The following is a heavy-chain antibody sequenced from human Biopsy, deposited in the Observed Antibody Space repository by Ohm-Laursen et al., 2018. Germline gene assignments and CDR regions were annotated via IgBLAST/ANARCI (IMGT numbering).Heavy chain of an antibody. J-gene: IGHJ4*02. CDR1: GFTFSSYA. V-gene: IGHV3-23*01. Sequence: GSLRLSCAAPGFTFSSYAMTWVRQAPGKGLEWVSVINTSGGSTHYAVSVKGRFTISRDNSKNTLYLRMNSLRAEDTAVYYCAADINVWNVNYWGQGTQVTVSS. D-gene: IGHD1-1*01. CDR3: AADINVWNVNY. CDR2: INTSGGST.